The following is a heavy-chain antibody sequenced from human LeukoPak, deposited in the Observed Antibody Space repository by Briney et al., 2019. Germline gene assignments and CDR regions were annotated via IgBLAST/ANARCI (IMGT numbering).Heavy chain of an antibody. Sequence: SETLSLTCTVSGGSINNYYWSWIRQPPGKGMEWIGYIYYRGSTNYNPSLKSRVTFSVDTSKNQFSLKLNSVTAADTAVYYCARGGDYGDLRYFDYWGQGTLVTVSS. CDR2: IYYRGST. D-gene: IGHD4-17*01. CDR3: ARGGDYGDLRYFDY. V-gene: IGHV4-59*01. J-gene: IGHJ4*02. CDR1: GGSINNYY.